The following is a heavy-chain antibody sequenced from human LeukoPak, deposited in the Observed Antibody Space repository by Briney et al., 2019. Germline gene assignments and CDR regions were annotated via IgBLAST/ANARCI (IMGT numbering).Heavy chain of an antibody. CDR2: IYYSGST. D-gene: IGHD1-26*01. V-gene: IGHV4-61*01. J-gene: IGHJ3*01. CDR1: GGSVSSGSYY. Sequence: SETLSLTCTVSGGSVSSGSYYWSWIRQPPGKGLEWIGYIYYSGSTNYNPSLKSRVTISVDTSKNQFSLKLSSVTAADMAVYYCASSYSGTWGQGTMVTVSS. CDR3: ASSYSGT.